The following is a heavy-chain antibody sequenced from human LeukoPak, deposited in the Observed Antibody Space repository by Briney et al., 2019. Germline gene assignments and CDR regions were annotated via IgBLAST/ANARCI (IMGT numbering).Heavy chain of an antibody. Sequence: GRPLRLSCAASGFTFNSYAMNWVRQASGKGLEWVGRITSKPNSYETVYAASMNGRFTISRDDSKNTAYLQMNSLKTEDTAVYYCAGGRGWYSPDYWGQGTLVTVSS. D-gene: IGHD6-19*01. CDR3: AGGRGWYSPDY. J-gene: IGHJ4*02. CDR1: GFTFNSYA. CDR2: ITSKPNSYET. V-gene: IGHV3-73*01.